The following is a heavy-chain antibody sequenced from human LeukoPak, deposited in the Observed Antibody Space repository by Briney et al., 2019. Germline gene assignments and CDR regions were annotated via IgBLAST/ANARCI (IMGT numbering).Heavy chain of an antibody. CDR2: FSGSGDST. Sequence: GGSLRLSCAASGFTFSRYAMSWVRKAPGKGLDWVSTFSGSGDSTYYADSVKGRFTISRDNSKNTLYLQMNSLRAEDTAVYYCAKAGSLATPTPYYFDYWGQGTLVTVSS. CDR1: GFTFSRYA. V-gene: IGHV3-23*01. CDR3: AKAGSLATPTPYYFDY. J-gene: IGHJ4*02. D-gene: IGHD5-12*01.